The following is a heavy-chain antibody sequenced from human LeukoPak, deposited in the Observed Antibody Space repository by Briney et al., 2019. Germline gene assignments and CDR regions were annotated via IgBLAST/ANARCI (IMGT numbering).Heavy chain of an antibody. CDR1: GFTFSSYA. CDR3: ARAPELNYYGSGSYFY. V-gene: IGHV3-23*01. Sequence: GRSLRLSCAASGFTFSSYAMSWVRQAPGKGLEWVSAISGSGGSTYYADSVKGRFTISRDNSKNTLYLQMNSLRAEDTAVYYCARAPELNYYGSGSYFYWGQGTLVTVSS. D-gene: IGHD3-10*01. J-gene: IGHJ4*02. CDR2: ISGSGGST.